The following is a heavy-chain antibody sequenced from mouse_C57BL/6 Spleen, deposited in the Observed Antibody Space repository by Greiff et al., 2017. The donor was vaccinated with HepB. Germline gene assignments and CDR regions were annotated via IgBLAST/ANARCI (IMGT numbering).Heavy chain of an antibody. D-gene: IGHD2-12*01. CDR2: IWRGGST. CDR3: AKRGTHDEYFDV. J-gene: IGHJ1*03. V-gene: IGHV2-5*01. Sequence: VQGVESGPGLVQPSQSLSITCTVSGFSLTSYGVHWVRQSPGKGLEWLGVIWRGGSTDYNAAFMSRLSITKDNSKSQVFFKMNSLQADDTAIYYCAKRGTHDEYFDVWGTGTTVTVSS. CDR1: GFSLTSYG.